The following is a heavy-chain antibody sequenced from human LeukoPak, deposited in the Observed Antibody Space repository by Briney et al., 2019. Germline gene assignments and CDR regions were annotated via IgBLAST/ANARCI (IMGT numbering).Heavy chain of an antibody. CDR1: GFTFSNYA. CDR3: ARDSVVVVAALYGMDV. J-gene: IGHJ6*04. V-gene: IGHV3-23*01. Sequence: GASLRLSCAASGFTFSNYAMSWVRQAPGKGLEWVSAITGSGGNTYYADSVKGRFTISRDNSKNTVFLQMNSLRAEDTAVYYCARDSVVVVAALYGMDVWGKGTTVTVSS. D-gene: IGHD2-15*01. CDR2: ITGSGGNT.